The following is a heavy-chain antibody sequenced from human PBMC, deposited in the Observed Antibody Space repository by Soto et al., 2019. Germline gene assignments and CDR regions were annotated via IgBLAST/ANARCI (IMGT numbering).Heavy chain of an antibody. CDR2: ISAYNGNT. Sequence: ASGKVSCKASGYTFTSYGISWLRQAPGQGLEWMGWISAYNGNTNYAQKLQGRVTMTTDTSTSTAYMELRSLRSDDTAVYYCARLVDYYYGMDVWGQGTTVTVSS. CDR3: ARLVDYYYGMDV. CDR1: GYTFTSYG. V-gene: IGHV1-18*04. J-gene: IGHJ6*02.